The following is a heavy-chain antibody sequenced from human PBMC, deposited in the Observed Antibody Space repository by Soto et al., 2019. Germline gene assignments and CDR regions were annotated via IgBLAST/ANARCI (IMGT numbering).Heavy chain of an antibody. CDR2: ILNDASGH. Sequence: QVQLVESGGGVVQPGTSLRLSCAASGFTFSRHGMHWVRPTPGKGLEWLAVILNDASGHWYADSVKGRFTISRDNFENTLYLQMNGLRLEDTAMYYFARDDDYSDNGVDYWGQGTLFTVSS. CDR1: GFTFSRHG. V-gene: IGHV3-33*01. CDR3: ARDDDYSDNGVDY. J-gene: IGHJ4*02. D-gene: IGHD4-17*01.